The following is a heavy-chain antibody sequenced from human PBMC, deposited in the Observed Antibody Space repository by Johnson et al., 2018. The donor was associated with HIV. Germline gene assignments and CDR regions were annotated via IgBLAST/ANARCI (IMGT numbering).Heavy chain of an antibody. CDR3: AKGQVVVAATSAFDI. CDR2: IGTAGDT. J-gene: IGHJ3*02. V-gene: IGHV3-13*01. Sequence: EQLVESGGGLVQPGGSLRLSCAASGFAFRTYWMVWVRQATGKGLEWVSAIGTAGDTYYPGSVKGRFTISRDNSKNTLYVQMNSLRGEDTAVYYCAKGQVVVAATSAFDIWGQGTMVTVSS. D-gene: IGHD2-15*01. CDR1: GFAFRTYW.